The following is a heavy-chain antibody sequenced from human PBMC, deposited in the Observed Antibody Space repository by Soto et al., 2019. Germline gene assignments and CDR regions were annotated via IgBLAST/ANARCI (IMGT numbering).Heavy chain of an antibody. V-gene: IGHV4-59*08. CDR1: GGCINSYY. CDR3: ARTQNDGNFDY. D-gene: IGHD1-1*01. CDR2: IYHSGST. J-gene: IGHJ4*02. Sequence: SETLSLTCTVSGGCINSYYWRWIRQPPGKGLEWIGYIYHSGSTNYNPSLKSRLTISVDTSKNQFSLTLTSVTAADTAVYYCARTQNDGNFDYWGQGILVTVSS.